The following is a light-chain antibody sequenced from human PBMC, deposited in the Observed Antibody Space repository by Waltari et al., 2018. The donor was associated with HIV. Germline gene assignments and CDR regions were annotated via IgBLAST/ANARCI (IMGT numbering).Light chain of an antibody. Sequence: SYELTQPPSVSVSPGQTDRITCSGAALPKSDAYWYQQQSGQAPVLVIYEDSKRPSGIPERFSGSSSGTMATLTISGAQVEDEADYYCYSRDSSGNSWVFGGGTKLTVL. V-gene: IGLV3-10*01. CDR2: EDS. CDR1: ALPKSD. CDR3: YSRDSSGNSWV. J-gene: IGLJ3*02.